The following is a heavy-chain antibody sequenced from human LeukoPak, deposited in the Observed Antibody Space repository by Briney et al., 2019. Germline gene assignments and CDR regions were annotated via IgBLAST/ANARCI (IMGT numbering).Heavy chain of an antibody. D-gene: IGHD7-27*01. V-gene: IGHV4-59*01. CDR3: ARIPGDRPDD. J-gene: IGHJ4*02. CDR2: MYFGERT. CDR1: GASITSYY. Sequence: SETLSLTSTVSGASITSYYWTWIRQPPGKGLEWVGYMYFGERTNYNPALKSRATISIGTSKKQFSLKLKSVTAADTAVYYCARIPGDRPDDWGQGTLVTVS.